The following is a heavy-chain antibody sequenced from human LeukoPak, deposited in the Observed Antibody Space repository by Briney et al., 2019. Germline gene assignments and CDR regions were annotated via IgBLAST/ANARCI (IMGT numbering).Heavy chain of an antibody. Sequence: GGSLRLSCAASGFTFSSYGMHWVRQAPGKELEWVAVISYDGSNKYYADSVKGRFTISRDNSKNTLYLQMNSLRAEDTAVYYCAKDWVGLSITWGQGTLVTVSS. V-gene: IGHV3-30*18. CDR1: GFTFSSYG. CDR2: ISYDGSNK. J-gene: IGHJ5*02. D-gene: IGHD5/OR15-5a*01. CDR3: AKDWVGLSIT.